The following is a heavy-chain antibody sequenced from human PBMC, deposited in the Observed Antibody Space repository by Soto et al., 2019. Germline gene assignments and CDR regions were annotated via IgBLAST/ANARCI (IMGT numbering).Heavy chain of an antibody. CDR1: GFSVSSNY. J-gene: IGHJ4*02. D-gene: IGHD6-19*01. CDR2: IYSGGST. V-gene: IGHV3-66*01. Sequence: EVQLVEAGGGLVQPGGSLRLSCAASGFSVSSNYVSWVRQAPGKGLEWVSVIYSGGSTYYAASVKGRFTMSRDNSKSTLYLQMNSLRAEDTAVYYCARDRYSSGWYSGFGHWGQGTLVIVSS. CDR3: ARDRYSSGWYSGFGH.